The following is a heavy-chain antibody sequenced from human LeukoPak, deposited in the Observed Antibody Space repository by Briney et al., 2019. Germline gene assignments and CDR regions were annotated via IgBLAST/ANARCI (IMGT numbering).Heavy chain of an antibody. D-gene: IGHD4-23*01. J-gene: IGHJ4*02. V-gene: IGHV3-21*01. Sequence: GGSLRLSCAASGFTFSSYIMNWVRQAPGKGLEWVSSISSSSSYIYYADSVKGRFTISRDNAKNSLYLQMNSLRAEDTAVYYCARGLRSVVQSDYWGQGTLVTVSS. CDR2: ISSSSSYI. CDR3: ARGLRSVVQSDY. CDR1: GFTFSSYI.